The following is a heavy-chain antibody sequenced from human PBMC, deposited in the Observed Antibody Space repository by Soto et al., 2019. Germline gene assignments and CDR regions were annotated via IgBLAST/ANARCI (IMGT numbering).Heavy chain of an antibody. D-gene: IGHD3-10*01. CDR1: GYTFSSYA. V-gene: IGHV1-3*01. J-gene: IGHJ4*02. Sequence: QVQLVQSGAEVKKPGASVKVSCKASGYTFSSYALHWVRQAPGQRLEWMGWINAGNGNTKYSQKFQGRVTFTRDTSSSTAYMELSRLRSEDTAVYYCASPSYGSGRYYWGQGTLVTVSS. CDR3: ASPSYGSGRYY. CDR2: INAGNGNT.